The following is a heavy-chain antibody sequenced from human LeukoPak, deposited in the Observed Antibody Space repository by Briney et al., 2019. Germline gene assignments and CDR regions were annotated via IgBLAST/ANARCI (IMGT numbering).Heavy chain of an antibody. J-gene: IGHJ4*02. CDR3: AREWLSSGDSHYSH. CDR2: INSGNGNR. V-gene: IGHV1-3*01. CDR1: GYTFTNYA. Sequence: ASVKVSCKASGYTFTNYAMHWVRQAPGQRLEWMGWINSGNGNRRYSQELQGRVAITRDTSASTAYMELSSLRSDDTAIYYCAREWLSSGDSHYSHWGQGTLVTVSS. D-gene: IGHD2-15*01.